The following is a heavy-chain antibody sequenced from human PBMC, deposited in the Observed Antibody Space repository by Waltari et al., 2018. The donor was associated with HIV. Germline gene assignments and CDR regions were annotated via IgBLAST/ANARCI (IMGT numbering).Heavy chain of an antibody. CDR1: GDSVGDSSYY. J-gene: IGHJ4*02. CDR3: ARGRNWNYPSQFDY. CDR2: IYYRGST. D-gene: IGHD1-7*01. Sequence: QPQLQESGPGLVKPSESLSLTCTVSGDSVGDSSYYWGWIRQPPGKGLECIGGIYYRGSTYYNPSLKSRVTISLDTSKNQFSLTLSSVAAADTAVYYCARGRNWNYPSQFDYWGQGTLVTVSS. V-gene: IGHV4-39*07.